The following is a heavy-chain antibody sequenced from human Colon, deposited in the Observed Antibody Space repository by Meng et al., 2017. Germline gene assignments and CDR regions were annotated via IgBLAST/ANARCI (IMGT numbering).Heavy chain of an antibody. CDR2: AFHTGGT. J-gene: IGHJ4*02. V-gene: IGHV4-4*02. CDR1: GASITTRNW. Sequence: QVHLQESGPGLVKPSETLSLTCAVSGASITTRNWWNWVRQAPGKGLEWIGDAFHTGGTSYNPSLESRLTISVDRSKNQFYLNLRSVTAADTATYYCARGGDWGFDYWGPGTLVTVSS. D-gene: IGHD3-16*01. CDR3: ARGGDWGFDY.